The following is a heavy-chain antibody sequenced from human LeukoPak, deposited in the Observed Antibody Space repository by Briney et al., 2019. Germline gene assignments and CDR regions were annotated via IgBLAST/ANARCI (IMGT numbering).Heavy chain of an antibody. J-gene: IGHJ3*02. CDR2: INTNTGNP. Sequence: ASVKVSCKASGYTFTSYAMNWVRQAPGQGLEWMGWINTNTGNPTYAQGFTGRFVFSLDTSVSTAYLQISSLKAEDTAVYYCARERWFGEFHNDAFDIWGQGTMVTVSS. V-gene: IGHV7-4-1*02. D-gene: IGHD3-10*01. CDR3: ARERWFGEFHNDAFDI. CDR1: GYTFTSYA.